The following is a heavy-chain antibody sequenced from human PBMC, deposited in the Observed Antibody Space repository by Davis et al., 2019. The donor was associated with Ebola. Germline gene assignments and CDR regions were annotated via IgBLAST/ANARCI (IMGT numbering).Heavy chain of an antibody. CDR1: GFTFSNAW. V-gene: IGHV3-15*01. CDR3: SAGLGTSDFDY. D-gene: IGHD1-7*01. Sequence: GESLKISCAASGFTFSNAWMSWVRQAPGKGLEWVGRIKSKTDGGTRDYAAPVKGRFTISRDDSKNTLYLQMNSLKIDDTAVYYCSAGLGTSDFDYWGQGTLVTVSS. CDR2: IKSKTDGGTR. J-gene: IGHJ4*02.